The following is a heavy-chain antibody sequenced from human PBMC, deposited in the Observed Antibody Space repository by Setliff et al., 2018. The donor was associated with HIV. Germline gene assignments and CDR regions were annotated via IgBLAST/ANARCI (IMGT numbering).Heavy chain of an antibody. V-gene: IGHV4-4*07. J-gene: IGHJ4*02. Sequence: SETLSLTCTVSGGSISGSYWNWFRRPAGQGLEWIGRIYGTGSTFYNPSFKSRATFAVDTARSQFSLNLRTVTAADTAVYYCARDLGYGHFDYWGQGTLVTVSS. CDR2: IYGTGST. CDR1: GGSISGSY. D-gene: IGHD5-18*01. CDR3: ARDLGYGHFDY.